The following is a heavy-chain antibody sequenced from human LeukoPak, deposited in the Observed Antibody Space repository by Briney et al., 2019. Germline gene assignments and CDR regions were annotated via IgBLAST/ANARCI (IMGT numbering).Heavy chain of an antibody. CDR2: IKQDGSGK. Sequence: GGSLRLSCAASGFTFSSYWMNWVRQSPGKGLEWVADIKQDGSGKYYVDSVKGRFTISRDNAKNSLYLQMNSLRAEDTAVYYCARKAYGLDVWGKGTTVTVSS. J-gene: IGHJ6*04. CDR3: ARKAYGLDV. V-gene: IGHV3-7*03. CDR1: GFTFSSYW.